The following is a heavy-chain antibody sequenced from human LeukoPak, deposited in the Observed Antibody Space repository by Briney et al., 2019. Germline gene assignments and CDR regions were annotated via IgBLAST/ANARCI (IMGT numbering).Heavy chain of an antibody. J-gene: IGHJ4*02. CDR3: ARGPRAEWLRLMEWAVADSGFDY. V-gene: IGHV1-46*01. CDR1: GYTFTSYY. D-gene: IGHD5-12*01. CDR2: INPSGGST. Sequence: ASVKVSCKASGYTFTSYYMHWVRQAPGQGLEWMGIINPSGGSTSYAQKFQGRVTMTRDMSTSTVYMELSSLRSEDTAVYYCARGPRAEWLRLMEWAVADSGFDYWGQGTLVTVSS.